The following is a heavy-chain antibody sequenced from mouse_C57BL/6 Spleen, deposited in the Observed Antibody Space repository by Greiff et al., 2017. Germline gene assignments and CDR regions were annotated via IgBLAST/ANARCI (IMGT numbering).Heavy chain of an antibody. D-gene: IGHD3-1*01. Sequence: VQLQEPGPELVKPGSSVKISCKASGYSFTDYRLDWVKQSPGQGLEWIGVINPYDGTTNYNQKFKGKATLTVDQSSSTAYMQLNSLTSEDSSVYYCARKYCGSSVGDLDDWGQGTTVTVSS. CDR2: INPYDGTT. J-gene: IGHJ1*01. CDR1: GYSFTDYR. V-gene: IGHV1-39*01. CDR3: ARKYCGSSVGDLDD.